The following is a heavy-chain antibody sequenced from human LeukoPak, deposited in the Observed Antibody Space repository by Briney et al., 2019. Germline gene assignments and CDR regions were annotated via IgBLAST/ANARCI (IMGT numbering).Heavy chain of an antibody. CDR2: ISGSGGST. V-gene: IGHV3-23*01. Sequence: PGGSLRLSCAASGFTFSSYAMSWVRQAPGKGLEWVSAISGSGGSTYYADSVKGRFTISRDNSKNTLYLQMNSLGAEDTAVYYCAKDRRELLTAVEAFDIWGQGTMVTVSS. CDR3: AKDRRELLTAVEAFDI. J-gene: IGHJ3*02. CDR1: GFTFSSYA. D-gene: IGHD1-26*01.